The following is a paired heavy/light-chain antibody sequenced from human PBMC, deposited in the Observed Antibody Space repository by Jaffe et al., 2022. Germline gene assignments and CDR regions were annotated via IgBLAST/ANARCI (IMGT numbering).Heavy chain of an antibody. CDR1: GFTFGDYA. V-gene: IGHV3-49*04. CDR3: TRTLQQLVSLDDDFDY. D-gene: IGHD6-13*01. Sequence: EVQLVESGGGLVQPGRSLRLSCTASGFTFGDYAMSWVRQAPGKGLEWVGFIRSKAYGGTTEYAASVKGRFTISRDDSKSIAYLQMNSLKTEDTAVYYCTRTLQQLVSLDDDFDYWGQGTLVTVSS. CDR2: IRSKAYGGTT. J-gene: IGHJ4*02.
Light chain of an antibody. J-gene: IGKJ2*01. CDR3: QQKNT. Sequence: DIQLTQSPSFLSASVGDRVTITCRASQGISSYLAWYQQKPGKAPKLLIYAASTLQSGVPSRFSGSGSGTEFTLTISSLQPEDFATYYCQQKNTFGQGTKLEIK. CDR2: AAS. V-gene: IGKV1-9*01. CDR1: QGISSY.